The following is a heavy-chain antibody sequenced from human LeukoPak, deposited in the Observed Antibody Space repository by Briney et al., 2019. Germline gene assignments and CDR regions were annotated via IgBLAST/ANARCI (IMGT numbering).Heavy chain of an antibody. CDR3: ARDGGLHSHFDY. J-gene: IGHJ4*02. CDR2: IYHNGNS. D-gene: IGHD5-24*01. V-gene: IGHV4-59*01. Sequence: SETLSLTCSVFGDSFNEYYWNWVRQPPGKGLQWIGYIYHNGNSNYNPSLKGRLTISVDTAKNQFSLKLTSVTAADTAVYYCARDGGLHSHFDYWGQGALVTVSS. CDR1: GDSFNEYY.